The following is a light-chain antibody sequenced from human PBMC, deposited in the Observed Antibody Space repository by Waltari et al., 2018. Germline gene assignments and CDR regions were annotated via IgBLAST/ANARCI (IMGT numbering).Light chain of an antibody. V-gene: IGKV1-39*01. CDR3: HHYGSSPQGT. CDR1: QSISSH. CDR2: LTS. Sequence: DIQMTQSPSSLSASVGDRVTITCRASQSISSHLNWYQQKPGKDPRLLIYLTSNLQSGVPSRFSGSGSGTDFSLTISRLEPEDFAVYYCHHYGSSPQGTFGPGTRVDI. J-gene: IGKJ3*01.